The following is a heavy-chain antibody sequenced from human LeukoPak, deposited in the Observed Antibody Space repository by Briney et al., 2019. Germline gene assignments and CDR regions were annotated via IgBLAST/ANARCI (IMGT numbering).Heavy chain of an antibody. J-gene: IGHJ4*02. D-gene: IGHD3-9*01. CDR2: IIPIFGTA. CDR1: GGTFSSYA. Sequence: SVKVSCKPSGGTFSSYAISWVRQAPGQGLEWMGGIIPIFGTANYAQKFQGRVTITADESTSTAYMELSSLRSEDTAVYYCARSLTVGGTDILTGYFDYWGQGTLVTVSS. CDR3: ARSLTVGGTDILTGYFDY. V-gene: IGHV1-69*01.